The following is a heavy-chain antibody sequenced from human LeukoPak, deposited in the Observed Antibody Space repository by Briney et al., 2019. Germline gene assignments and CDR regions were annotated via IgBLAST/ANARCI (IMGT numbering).Heavy chain of an antibody. V-gene: IGHV3-11*01. J-gene: IGHJ5*02. Sequence: GESLRLSCVASGFTFADYYMAWIRQAPGKGLEWISHMSNSGGTRMYADSVKGRFTVSRDNAKNSLYLQINNLRVEDTAVYYCARSKEWRNFNEPWFDPWGQGTLVTVSS. CDR3: ARSKEWRNFNEPWFDP. D-gene: IGHD3-3*01. CDR1: GFTFADYY. CDR2: MSNSGGTR.